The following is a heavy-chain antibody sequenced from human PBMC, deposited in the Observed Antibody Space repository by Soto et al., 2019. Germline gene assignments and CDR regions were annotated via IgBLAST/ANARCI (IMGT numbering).Heavy chain of an antibody. CDR1: GYTFTGYY. CDR2: INPNSGGT. V-gene: IGHV1-2*04. J-gene: IGHJ4*02. D-gene: IGHD2-15*01. CDR3: ARARVVVAATLGLEFDY. Sequence: QVQLVQSGAEVKKPGASVKVSCKASGYTFTGYYMHWVRQAPGQGLEWMGWINPNSGGTNYAQKFQGWVTMTRDTSISTAYMELSRLRSDDTAVYYCARARVVVAATLGLEFDYWGQGTLVTVSS.